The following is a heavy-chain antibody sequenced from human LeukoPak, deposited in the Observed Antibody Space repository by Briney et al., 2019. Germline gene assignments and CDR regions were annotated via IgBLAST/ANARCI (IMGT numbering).Heavy chain of an antibody. CDR2: ISAYNGNT. CDR3: TRDLPYSSSWESIDY. J-gene: IGHJ4*02. V-gene: IGHV1-18*01. Sequence: EASVKVSCKASGYTFTSYGINWARQAPGQGPEWMGWISAYNGNTKYAQNLQGRVTMTTDTSTSTAYMELRSLRSDDTAVYYCTRDLPYSSSWESIDYWGQGTLVTVSS. CDR1: GYTFTSYG. D-gene: IGHD6-13*01.